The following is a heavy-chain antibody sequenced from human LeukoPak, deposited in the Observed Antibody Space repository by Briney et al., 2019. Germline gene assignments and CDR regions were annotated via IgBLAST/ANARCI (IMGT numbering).Heavy chain of an antibody. V-gene: IGHV3-66*01. CDR2: IYSGGST. CDR1: GFTVSSNY. CDR3: ASDRVGMAVDAFDI. D-gene: IGHD2-21*01. Sequence: QPGGSLRLSCAASGFTVSSNYMSWVRQAPGKGLERVSVIYSGGSTYYADSVKGRFTISRDNSKNTLYLQMNSLRAEDTAVYYCASDRVGMAVDAFDIWGQGTMVTVSS. J-gene: IGHJ3*02.